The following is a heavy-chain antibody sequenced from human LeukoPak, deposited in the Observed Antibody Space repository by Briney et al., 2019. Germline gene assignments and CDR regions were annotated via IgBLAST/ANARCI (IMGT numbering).Heavy chain of an antibody. Sequence: GGSLRLSCAACGFTFNNHAMSWVRQAPGKGVQWGSGISSSGGSTYYADSVKGRFTISRDNSKNTLYLQINSLRAEDTAVYYCAKETASNFGGAVDSWGQGTRVTVSS. CDR1: GFTFNNHA. V-gene: IGHV3-23*01. J-gene: IGHJ4*02. CDR2: ISSSGGST. D-gene: IGHD3-10*01. CDR3: AKETASNFGGAVDS.